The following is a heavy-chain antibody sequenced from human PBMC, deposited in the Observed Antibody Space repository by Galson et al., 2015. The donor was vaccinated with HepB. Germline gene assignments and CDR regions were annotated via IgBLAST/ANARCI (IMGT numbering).Heavy chain of an antibody. V-gene: IGHV1-18*01. CDR3: ARARYGTSAPHH. CDR1: GYTFSHYG. D-gene: IGHD6-13*01. CDR2: ISGYNVNT. Sequence: QSGAEVKRPGASVKVSCKASGYTFSHYGISWVRQAPGHGLEWMGWISGYNVNTNYAQSFQGRVTMTTDTSTTTVYMELRSLRSDDTAVYYCARARYGTSAPHHWGQGTLVTVSS. J-gene: IGHJ5*02.